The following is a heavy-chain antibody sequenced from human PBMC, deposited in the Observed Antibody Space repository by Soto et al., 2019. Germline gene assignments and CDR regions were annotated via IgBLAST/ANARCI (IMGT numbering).Heavy chain of an antibody. CDR3: ATQTISYTWGV. D-gene: IGHD3-16*01. CDR2: LSRGDER. Sequence: QVQLQESGPGLVKPSETLSLTCTVSGAPITTTKWWAWVRLPPGKGLEWIGELSRGDERSSNPSLEGRFTMSLDKSNNHFSLKLTSVTVADTAIYYCATQTISYTWGVWGRGTSVTVSS. J-gene: IGHJ6*02. CDR1: GAPITTTKW. V-gene: IGHV4-4*02.